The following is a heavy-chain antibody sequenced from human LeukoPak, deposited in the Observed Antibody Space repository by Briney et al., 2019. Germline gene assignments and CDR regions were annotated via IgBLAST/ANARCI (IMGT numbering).Heavy chain of an antibody. CDR3: AREPSSSIAARLDY. CDR2: ISSSGSTI. CDR1: GSTFSDYY. D-gene: IGHD6-6*01. J-gene: IGHJ4*02. V-gene: IGHV3-11*04. Sequence: PGGSLRLSCAASGSTFSDYYMSWIRQAPGKGLEWVSYISSSGSTIYYADSVKGRFTISRDNAKNSLYLQMNSLRAEDTAVYYCAREPSSSIAARLDYWGQGTLVTVSS.